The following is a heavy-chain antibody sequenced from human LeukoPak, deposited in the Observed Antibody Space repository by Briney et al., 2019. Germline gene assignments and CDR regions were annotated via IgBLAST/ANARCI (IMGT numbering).Heavy chain of an antibody. CDR1: GRTFSSYT. V-gene: IGHV1-69*02. CDR3: ARAGGNSVWYFDL. Sequence: SVKVSCKASGRTFSSYTISWVRQAPGQGLEWMGRIIPILGIANYAQKFQGRVTITADKSTSTAYMDLRSLRSEDTAVYYCARAGGNSVWYFDLWGRGTLVTVSS. D-gene: IGHD4-23*01. J-gene: IGHJ2*01. CDR2: IIPILGIA.